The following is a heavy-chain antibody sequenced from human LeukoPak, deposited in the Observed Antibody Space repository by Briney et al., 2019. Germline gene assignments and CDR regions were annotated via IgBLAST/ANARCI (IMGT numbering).Heavy chain of an antibody. V-gene: IGHV3-30*03. CDR2: ISYDGSNK. D-gene: IGHD2-15*01. CDR3: AREGMVAQNDY. Sequence: PGGSLRLSCAASGFTFSSYGMHWVRQAPGKGLEWVAVISYDGSNKYYADSVKGRFTISRDNSKNTLYLQMNSLRAEDTAVYYCAREGMVAQNDYWGQGTLVTVSS. J-gene: IGHJ4*02. CDR1: GFTFSSYG.